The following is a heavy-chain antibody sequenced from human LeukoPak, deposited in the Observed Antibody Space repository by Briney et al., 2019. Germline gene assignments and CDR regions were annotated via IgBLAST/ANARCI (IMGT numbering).Heavy chain of an antibody. Sequence: GGSLRLSCAASGFTVSNNYMNWVRQAPGKGLEWVSLIYSGGTTYYADSVKGRFTISRVNSKNMVYLQMDSLRAEDTAVYYCAKSHVTTATGTGRYFDYWGQGTLVTVSS. V-gene: IGHV3-53*01. CDR2: IYSGGTT. J-gene: IGHJ4*02. D-gene: IGHD1-1*01. CDR3: AKSHVTTATGTGRYFDY. CDR1: GFTVSNNY.